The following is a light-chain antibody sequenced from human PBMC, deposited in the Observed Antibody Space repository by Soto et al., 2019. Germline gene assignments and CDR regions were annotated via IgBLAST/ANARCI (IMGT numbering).Light chain of an antibody. CDR2: KAS. V-gene: IGKV1-5*03. CDR1: QSISSW. CDR3: QQYYTYSRT. J-gene: IGKJ1*01. Sequence: DIQMTQSPSTLSASVGDRVTITCRASQSISSWLAWYQQKPGKAPDLLIYKASSLESGGPSRFSGSGSGTDFNLTITSLQPDDFATYDCQQYYTYSRTFGQGTKVEVK.